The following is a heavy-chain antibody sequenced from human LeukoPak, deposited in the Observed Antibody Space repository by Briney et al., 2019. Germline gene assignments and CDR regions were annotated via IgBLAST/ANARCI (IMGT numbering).Heavy chain of an antibody. J-gene: IGHJ4*02. CDR1: GFTFSSCG. D-gene: IGHD1-26*01. V-gene: IGHV3-30*18. Sequence: GGSLRLSCAASGFTFSSCGMHWVRQAPGKGLEWEAVISYDGSNKHYADSVKGRFTISRDNSRNTLYLQMNSLRAEDTAVYYCAKLSIVGARRGFDYWGQGTLVTVSS. CDR2: ISYDGSNK. CDR3: AKLSIVGARRGFDY.